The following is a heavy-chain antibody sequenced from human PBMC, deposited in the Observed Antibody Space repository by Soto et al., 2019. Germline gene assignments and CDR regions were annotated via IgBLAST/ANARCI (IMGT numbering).Heavy chain of an antibody. Sequence: PGGSLRLSCGASGFTFSNYYMSWIRQAPGKGLEWVSYISSTGRTIYYADSVKGRFTVSRDNAQNSLSLKLNSLRVEDTAFYYCARSYSSGWEFDYWGQGTQVTVSS. CDR2: ISSTGRTI. CDR3: ARSYSSGWEFDY. V-gene: IGHV3-11*01. CDR1: GFTFSNYY. D-gene: IGHD6-19*01. J-gene: IGHJ4*02.